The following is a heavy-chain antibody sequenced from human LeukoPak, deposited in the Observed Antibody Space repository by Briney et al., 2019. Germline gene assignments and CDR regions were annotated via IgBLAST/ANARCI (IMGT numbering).Heavy chain of an antibody. CDR1: GGSISSGSYY. CDR3: VRTHYAIEFGELVGEPLPKKNYYYYYYMDV. CDR2: IYTSGST. Sequence: SQTLSLTCTVSGGSISSGSYYWSWIRQPAGKGLEWIGRIYTSGSTNCNPSLKSQVTISVDTSKNQFSLKLSSVTAADTAVYYCVRTHYAIEFGELVGEPLPKKNYYYYYYMDVWGKGTTVTISS. J-gene: IGHJ6*03. V-gene: IGHV4-61*02. D-gene: IGHD3-10*01.